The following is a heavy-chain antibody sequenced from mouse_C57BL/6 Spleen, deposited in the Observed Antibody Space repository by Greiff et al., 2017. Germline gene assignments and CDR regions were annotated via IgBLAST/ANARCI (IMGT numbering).Heavy chain of an antibody. CDR2: ISPNNGGT. J-gene: IGHJ1*03. V-gene: IGHV1-18*01. D-gene: IGHD1-1*01. CDR1: GYTFTDYN. Sequence: VQLQQSGPELVKPGASVKIPCKASGYTFTDYNMDWVKQSHGKSLEWIGDISPNNGGTIYNQKFKGKATLTVDKSSSTAYMELRSLTSEDTAVYYCARSYYGSSHWYFDVWGTGTTVTVSS. CDR3: ARSYYGSSHWYFDV.